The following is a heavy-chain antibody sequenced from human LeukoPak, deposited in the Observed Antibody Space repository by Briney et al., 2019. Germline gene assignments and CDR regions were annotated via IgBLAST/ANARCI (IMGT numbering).Heavy chain of an antibody. CDR2: ISGSGGST. V-gene: IGHV3-23*01. CDR3: ATTGGLRYFDWLLGYFDY. Sequence: GGSLRLSCAASGFTFSSYAMSWVRQAPGKGLEWVSAISGSGGSTYYADSVKGRFTISRDNSKNTLYLQMNSLRAEDTAVYYCATTGGLRYFDWLLGYFDYWGQGTPVTVSS. CDR1: GFTFSSYA. J-gene: IGHJ4*02. D-gene: IGHD3-9*01.